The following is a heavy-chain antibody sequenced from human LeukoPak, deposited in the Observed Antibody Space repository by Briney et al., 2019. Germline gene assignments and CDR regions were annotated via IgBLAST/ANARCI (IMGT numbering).Heavy chain of an antibody. D-gene: IGHD2-2*01. J-gene: IGHJ5*02. Sequence: SVKVSCKASGGTFSSYAISWVRQAPGQGLEWMGGIIPIFGTANYAQKFQGRVTITADESTSTAYMELSSLRSEDTAVYYCARSLPSQLLSWNNWFDPWGQGTLVTVSS. CDR2: IIPIFGTA. CDR1: GGTFSSYA. CDR3: ARSLPSQLLSWNNWFDP. V-gene: IGHV1-69*13.